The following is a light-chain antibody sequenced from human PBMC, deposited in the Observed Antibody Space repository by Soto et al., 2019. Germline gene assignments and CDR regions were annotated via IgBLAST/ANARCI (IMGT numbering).Light chain of an antibody. CDR2: GAS. J-gene: IGKJ5*01. CDR1: QSVSSSY. CDR3: QQRSNWTA. Sequence: IGWKQSPGTRSLSPGEGASRSWRASQSVSSSYLAWYQQKPGQAPRLLLYGASSRATGIPDRFSGGGSATAFTLTIRGLEPEDFAVYYCQQRSNWTAFGQGTRLEIK. V-gene: IGKV3D-20*02.